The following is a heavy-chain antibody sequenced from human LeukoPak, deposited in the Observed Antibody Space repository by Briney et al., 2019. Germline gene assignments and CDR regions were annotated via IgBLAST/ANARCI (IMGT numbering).Heavy chain of an antibody. V-gene: IGHV3-74*01. J-gene: IGHJ6*02. Sequence: PGGSLRLSCAASGFTFSSHWMHWVRQAPGKGLVWVSRINSDGSTTTYADSVKGRFTISRDNAKNTLYLQMDSLRTEDTAVYYCARDRGYAMDVWGRGTTVTVSS. CDR3: ARDRGYAMDV. CDR2: INSDGSTT. D-gene: IGHD3-10*01. CDR1: GFTFSSHW.